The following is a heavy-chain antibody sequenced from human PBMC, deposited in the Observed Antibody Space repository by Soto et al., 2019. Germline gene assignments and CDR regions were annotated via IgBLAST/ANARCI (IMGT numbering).Heavy chain of an antibody. V-gene: IGHV3-23*01. Sequence: GGSLRLSCAASGFTFSSYAMSWVRQAPGKGLEWVSTISANGGSTYYADSVKGRFTISRDNSKNTLYLQMNSLRAEDTAVYYCAKLTYIRSGYFDYWGQGTLVTVSS. D-gene: IGHD3-3*02. CDR3: AKLTYIRSGYFDY. J-gene: IGHJ4*02. CDR1: GFTFSSYA. CDR2: ISANGGST.